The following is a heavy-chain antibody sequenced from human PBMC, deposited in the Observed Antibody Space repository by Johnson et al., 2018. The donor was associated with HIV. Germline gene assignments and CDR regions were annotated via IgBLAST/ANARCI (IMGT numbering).Heavy chain of an antibody. CDR3: ARSPRIVVVVAATVGHAFDI. CDR2: ISYDGSNQ. D-gene: IGHD2-15*01. CDR1: GFTFSSYA. Sequence: QVQLVESGGGVVQPGRSLRLSCAASGFTFSSYAMHWVRQAPGKGLEWVAVISYDGSNQYYADSVKGRFTISRDNSKNTLYLQMNSLRAEDTALYYCARSPRIVVVVAATVGHAFDIWGQGTMVTVSP. V-gene: IGHV3-30*04. J-gene: IGHJ3*02.